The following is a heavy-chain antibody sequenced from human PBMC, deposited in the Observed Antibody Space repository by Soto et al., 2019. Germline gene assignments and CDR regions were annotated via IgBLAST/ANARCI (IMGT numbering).Heavy chain of an antibody. D-gene: IGHD5-12*01. V-gene: IGHV4-61*01. CDR1: GGSVSSGSYY. Sequence: PSETLSLTCTVSGGSVSSGSYYWSWIRQPPGKGLEWIGYIYYSGSTDYNPSLKSRVTISRDNAKNSLYLQMNSLRAEDTAVYYCARSPILSGYDFRCYFDYWGQGTLVTVSS. CDR3: ARSPILSGYDFRCYFDY. CDR2: IYYSGST. J-gene: IGHJ4*02.